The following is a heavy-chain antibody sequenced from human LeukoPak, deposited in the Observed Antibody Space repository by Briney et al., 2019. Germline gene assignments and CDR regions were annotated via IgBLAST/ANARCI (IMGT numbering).Heavy chain of an antibody. CDR1: GYTFTSYY. D-gene: IGHD3-10*02. CDR3: ARGSRVGVRGPFDP. J-gene: IGHJ5*02. Sequence: PGGSLRLSCAASGYTFTSYYMHWVRQAPRQGLEWMGIINPSGGSTSYAQKFQGRVTMTRDTSTSTVYMELSSLRSEDTAVYYCARGSRVGVRGPFDPWGQGTLVTVSS. CDR2: INPSGGST. V-gene: IGHV1-46*03.